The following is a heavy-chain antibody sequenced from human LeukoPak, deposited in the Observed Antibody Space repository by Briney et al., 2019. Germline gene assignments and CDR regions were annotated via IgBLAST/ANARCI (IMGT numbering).Heavy chain of an antibody. Sequence: GGSLRLSCVASGFTFSSYWMDWVRQVPGKGLEWVANIKQDGIEKYFVGSVKGRFDISRDNAKNSLYLQMNSLRVEDTAVYYCAREGMVRGVPDAFDLWGQGTMVTVSS. D-gene: IGHD3-10*01. V-gene: IGHV3-7*01. CDR2: IKQDGIEK. CDR1: GFTFSSYW. CDR3: AREGMVRGVPDAFDL. J-gene: IGHJ3*01.